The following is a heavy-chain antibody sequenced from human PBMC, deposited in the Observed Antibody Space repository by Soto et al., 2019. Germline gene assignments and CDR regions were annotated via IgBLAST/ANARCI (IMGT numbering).Heavy chain of an antibody. D-gene: IGHD1-7*01. J-gene: IGHJ4*02. CDR2: ISWNSGSI. Sequence: EVQLVESGGGLVQPGRSLRLSCAASGFTFDDYAMHWVRQAPGKGLEWVSGISWNSGSIGYADSVKGRFTISRDNAKNSLYRQMNRLRAEDTALHYCAKAMKPGTSISFDYWGRGTLVTVSS. V-gene: IGHV3-9*01. CDR3: AKAMKPGTSISFDY. CDR1: GFTFDDYA.